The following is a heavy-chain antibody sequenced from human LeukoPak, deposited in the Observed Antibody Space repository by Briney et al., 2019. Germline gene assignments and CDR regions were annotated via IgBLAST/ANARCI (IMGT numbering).Heavy chain of an antibody. CDR1: GDSFGTYG. CDR2: FNPIFGSA. D-gene: IGHD3-10*01. J-gene: IGHJ5*02. CDR3: ARDFGSGVFDP. Sequence: SVKVPCKASGDSFGTYGITWVRQAPGEGLEWMGGFNPIFGSAQYAQKFQGRVTITMDVSARTVYMELSSLRSEDTTIYYCARDFGSGVFDPWGQGTLVTVSS. V-gene: IGHV1-69*05.